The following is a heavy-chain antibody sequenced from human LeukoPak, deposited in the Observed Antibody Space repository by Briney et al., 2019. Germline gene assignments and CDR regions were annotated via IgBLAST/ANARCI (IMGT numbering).Heavy chain of an antibody. V-gene: IGHV4-39*07. D-gene: IGHD3-10*01. CDR3: ARDSRYYGSGRD. CDR2: IYYSGST. Sequence: KPSETLSLTCTVSGGSISSSSYYWGWIRQPPGKGLEWIGSIYYSGSTYYNPSLKSRVTISVDTSKNQFSLKLSSVTAADTAVYYCARDSRYYGSGRDWGQGTLVTVSS. CDR1: GGSISSSSYY. J-gene: IGHJ4*02.